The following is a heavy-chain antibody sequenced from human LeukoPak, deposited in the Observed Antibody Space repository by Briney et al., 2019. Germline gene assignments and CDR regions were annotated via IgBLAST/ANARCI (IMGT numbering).Heavy chain of an antibody. D-gene: IGHD5-12*01. V-gene: IGHV1-69*04. CDR1: GGTFSSYA. Sequence: SVKVSCMASGGTFSSYAISWVRQAPGQGLEWMGRIIPILGIANYAQKFQGRVTITADKSTSTAYMELSSLRSEDTAVYYCASIYSGYDYGSDYWGQGTLVTVSS. CDR2: IIPILGIA. J-gene: IGHJ4*02. CDR3: ASIYSGYDYGSDY.